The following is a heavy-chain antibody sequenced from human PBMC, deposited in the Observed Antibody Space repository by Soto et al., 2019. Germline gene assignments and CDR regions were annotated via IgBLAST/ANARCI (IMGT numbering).Heavy chain of an antibody. CDR1: GGSFSGYY. CDR2: INHSGST. V-gene: IGHV4-34*01. CDR3: ARGLAAAGPFDY. Sequence: SETLSLTCAVYGGSFSGYYWSWIRQPPGKGLEWIGEINHSGSTNYNPSLKSRVTISVDTSKNQFSLKLSSVTAADTAVYYCARGLAAAGPFDYWGQGTLVTSPQ. J-gene: IGHJ4*02. D-gene: IGHD6-13*01.